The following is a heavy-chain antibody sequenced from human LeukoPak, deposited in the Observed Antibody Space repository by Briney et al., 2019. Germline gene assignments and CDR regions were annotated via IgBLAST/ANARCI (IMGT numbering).Heavy chain of an antibody. Sequence: SETLSLTCTVSGGSTSNYYWNWIREPAGKGLEWIGRIYTSGATNYNPSLKSRVSISVDTSKNQFSLNLSSATAADTAVYYCARRKVVAGTPGPNSWDHWGQGTRVTVPS. V-gene: IGHV4-4*07. CDR3: ARRKVVAGTPGPNSWDH. D-gene: IGHD6-19*01. CDR2: IYTSGAT. CDR1: GGSTSNYY. J-gene: IGHJ4*02.